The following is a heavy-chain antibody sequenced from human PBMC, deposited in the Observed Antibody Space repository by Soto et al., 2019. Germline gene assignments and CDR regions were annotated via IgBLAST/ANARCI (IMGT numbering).Heavy chain of an antibody. V-gene: IGHV4-31*03. CDR1: GGSISSGGYY. Sequence: QVQLQESGPGLVKPSQTLSLTCTVSGGSISSGGYYWSWIRQHPGKGLEWIGYIYYSGSTYYNPSLKSRVTISVDTCKNQFSLKLSFVTAADTAVYYCARGVTMVRGVIHTPYFDYWGQGTLVTVSS. CDR3: ARGVTMVRGVIHTPYFDY. CDR2: IYYSGST. D-gene: IGHD3-10*01. J-gene: IGHJ4*02.